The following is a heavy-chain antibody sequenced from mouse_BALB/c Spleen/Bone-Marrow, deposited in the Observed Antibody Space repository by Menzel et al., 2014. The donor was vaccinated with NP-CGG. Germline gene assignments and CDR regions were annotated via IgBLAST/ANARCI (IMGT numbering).Heavy chain of an antibody. CDR2: IWSGGST. D-gene: IGHD2-1*01. V-gene: IGHV2-4-1*01. Sequence: VKLVESGPGLVQPSQSLSITCTVSGFSLTSYGVHWVRQSPGKGLEWLGVIWSGGSTDYNAAFISRLSISKDNSKSXVFFKMNSLQADDTDIYYCARNRGNYFSWFAYWGQGTLVTVSA. CDR3: ARNRGNYFSWFAY. CDR1: GFSLTSYG. J-gene: IGHJ3*01.